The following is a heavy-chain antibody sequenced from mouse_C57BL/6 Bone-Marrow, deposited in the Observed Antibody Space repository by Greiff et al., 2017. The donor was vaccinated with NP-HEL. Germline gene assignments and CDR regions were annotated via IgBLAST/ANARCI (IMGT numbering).Heavy chain of an antibody. CDR3: ARVITTVVANYYAMDY. Sequence: LQESGAELVRPGTSVKMSCKASGYTFTNYWIGWAKQRPGHGLEWIGDIYPGGGYTNYNEKFKGKATLTADKSSSTAYMQFSSLTSEDSAIYYCARVITTVVANYYAMDYWGQGTSVTVSS. V-gene: IGHV1-63*01. D-gene: IGHD1-1*01. CDR1: GYTFTNYW. J-gene: IGHJ4*01. CDR2: IYPGGGYT.